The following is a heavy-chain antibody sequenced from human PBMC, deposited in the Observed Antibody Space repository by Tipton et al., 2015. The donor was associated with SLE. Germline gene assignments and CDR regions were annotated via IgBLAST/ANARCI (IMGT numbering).Heavy chain of an antibody. CDR2: IYYSGNT. Sequence: GLVKPSETLSLTCTVSGDSIRSGDFYWSWVRQSPGKGLEWIGYIYYSGNTNYNPSLKSRVTISVDKSKNQFSLKLSSVTAADTAVYYCARGGSNWSHAFDIWGHGTMVTVSS. J-gene: IGHJ3*02. D-gene: IGHD6-13*01. CDR3: ARGGSNWSHAFDI. V-gene: IGHV4-61*08. CDR1: GDSIRSGDFY.